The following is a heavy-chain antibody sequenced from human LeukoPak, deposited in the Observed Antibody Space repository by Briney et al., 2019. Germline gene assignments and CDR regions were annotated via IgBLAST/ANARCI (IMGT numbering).Heavy chain of an antibody. Sequence: SETLSLTCTVSGGSISGNYYWSWIRQPAGKGLEWIGRIYARGNTNYNPSLKSRVTISVDTSKNQFSLKLSSVTAADTAVYYCARDHYYDFWSGYTHNWFDPWGQGTLVTVSS. D-gene: IGHD3-3*01. CDR2: IYARGNT. CDR3: ARDHYYDFWSGYTHNWFDP. V-gene: IGHV4-4*07. J-gene: IGHJ5*02. CDR1: GGSISGNYY.